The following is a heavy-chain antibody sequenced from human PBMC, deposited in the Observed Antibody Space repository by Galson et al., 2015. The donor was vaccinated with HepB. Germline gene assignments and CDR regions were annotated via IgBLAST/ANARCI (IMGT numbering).Heavy chain of an antibody. CDR2: INTNTGNP. V-gene: IGHV7-4-1*02. J-gene: IGHJ2*01. D-gene: IGHD6-19*01. Sequence: SVKVSCKASGYTFTSYAMNWVRQAPGQGLEWMGWINTNTGNPTYAQGFTGRFVFSLDTSVSTAYLQISSLKAEDTAVYYCARALEQWLANDWYFDLWGRSTLVTVSS. CDR3: ARALEQWLANDWYFDL. CDR1: GYTFTSYA.